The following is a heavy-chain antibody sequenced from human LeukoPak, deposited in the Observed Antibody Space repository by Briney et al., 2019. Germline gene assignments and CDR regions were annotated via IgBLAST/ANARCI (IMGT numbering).Heavy chain of an antibody. CDR2: VYHTGST. CDR3: ARDRIAAAGGAFDI. V-gene: IGHV4-38-2*02. J-gene: IGHJ3*02. D-gene: IGHD6-13*01. Sequence: PSETLSLTCTVSGYSISSGNYWGWIRQPPGKGLEWIGSVYHTGSTYYNLSLKSRVTISVDTSKNQFSLKLSSVTAADTAVYYCARDRIAAAGGAFDIWGQGTMVTVSS. CDR1: GYSISSGNY.